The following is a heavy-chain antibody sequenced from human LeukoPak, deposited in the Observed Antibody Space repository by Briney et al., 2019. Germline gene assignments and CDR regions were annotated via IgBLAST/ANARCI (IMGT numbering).Heavy chain of an antibody. V-gene: IGHV4-39*07. CDR2: IYYSGST. J-gene: IGHJ3*02. Sequence: SETLSLTCTVSGGSISSSSYYWGWIRQPPGKGLEWIGSIYYSGSTYYNPSLKSRVTISVDTSKNQFSLKLSSVTAADTAVYYCARESARGWLQFRAFDIWGQGTMVTVSS. CDR3: ARESARGWLQFRAFDI. D-gene: IGHD5-24*01. CDR1: GGSISSSSYY.